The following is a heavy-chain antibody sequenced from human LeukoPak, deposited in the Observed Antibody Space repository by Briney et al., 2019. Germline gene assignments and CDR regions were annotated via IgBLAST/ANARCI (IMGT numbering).Heavy chain of an antibody. CDR1: GFTFSSYE. D-gene: IGHD5-12*01. CDR3: ARGISGYDFYYFYYMDV. V-gene: IGHV3-48*03. Sequence: QTGGSLRLSCAASGFTFSSYEMNWVRQAPGKGLEWVSYIISIGSAIYYADSVKGRFTISRDNAKNSLYLQMNSLRAEDTAVDYCARGISGYDFYYFYYMDVWGKGTTVTVSS. J-gene: IGHJ6*03. CDR2: IISIGSAI.